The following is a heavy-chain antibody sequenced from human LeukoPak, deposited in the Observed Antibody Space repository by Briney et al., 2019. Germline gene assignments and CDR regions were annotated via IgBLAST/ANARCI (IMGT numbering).Heavy chain of an antibody. J-gene: IGHJ4*02. V-gene: IGHV3-33*01. CDR3: ARNSGGRRYYFTE. Sequence: GGSLRLSCAASGFIFSNCGMHWVRQAPGKGLEWVTVIYTDGSTKYYADSVKGRFTISRDNSQNTLYLQMNSLRAEDTAVYYCARNSGGRRYYFTEWGQGTLVTVSS. CDR2: IYTDGSTK. CDR1: GFIFSNCG. D-gene: IGHD3-10*01.